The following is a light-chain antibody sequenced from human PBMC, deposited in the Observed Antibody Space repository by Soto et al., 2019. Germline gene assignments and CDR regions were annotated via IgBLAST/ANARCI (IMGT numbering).Light chain of an antibody. Sequence: EIVLTQSPGTLSLSPGDRATISCRASQSVSSSYLAWYQQKPGQAPRLLIYDTSSRATGIPDRFSGSCSGTDFTLAISRLEPEDFAVYYCQQCGSSPSFGQGTKVELK. J-gene: IGKJ1*01. CDR1: QSVSSSY. V-gene: IGKV3-20*01. CDR2: DTS. CDR3: QQCGSSPS.